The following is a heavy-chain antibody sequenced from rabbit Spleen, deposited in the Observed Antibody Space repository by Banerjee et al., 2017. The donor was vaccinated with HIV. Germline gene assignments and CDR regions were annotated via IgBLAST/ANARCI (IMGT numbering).Heavy chain of an antibody. D-gene: IGHD5-1*01. Sequence: QEQLEESGGGLVKPEGSLTLTCTASGFSLNDSYVMRWVRQAPGKGLEWIASIYTTNGKIYYATWAKGRFTISKASSAAVTLQVTSLTVADTATYFCATDLLGVGAWNLWGPGTLVTVS. CDR2: IYTTNGKI. J-gene: IGHJ4*01. CDR1: GFSLNDSYV. CDR3: ATDLLGVGAWNL. V-gene: IGHV1S45*01.